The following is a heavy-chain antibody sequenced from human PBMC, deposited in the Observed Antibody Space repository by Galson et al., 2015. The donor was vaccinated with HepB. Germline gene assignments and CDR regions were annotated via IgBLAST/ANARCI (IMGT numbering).Heavy chain of an antibody. CDR1: GGTFSSYT. CDR3: ARVKNYYGSSGYRYYYFDY. J-gene: IGHJ4*02. D-gene: IGHD3-22*01. Sequence: SVKVSCKASGGTFSSYTISWVRQAPGQGLEWMGRVIPILGIANYAQKFQGRVTITADKSTSTAYMELSSLRSEDTAVYYCARVKNYYGSSGYRYYYFDYWGQGTLVTVSS. V-gene: IGHV1-69*02. CDR2: VIPILGIA.